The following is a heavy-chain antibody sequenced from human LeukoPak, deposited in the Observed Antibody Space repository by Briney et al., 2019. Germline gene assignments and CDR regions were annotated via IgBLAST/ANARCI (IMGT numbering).Heavy chain of an antibody. CDR2: IIPEDGGK. D-gene: IGHD3-22*01. CDR1: GYTFTNSY. V-gene: IGHV1-2*02. Sequence: ASVKVSCKASGYTFTNSYIHWVRQAPGQALEWMGWIIPEDGGKIYVQKFEGRLTMTRDTSINTVYMELSSLRSNGTAVFVWTRVRPDVPPLRVGGAFDIWGQGTKVTVSS. J-gene: IGHJ3*02. CDR3: TRVRPDVPPLRVGGAFDI.